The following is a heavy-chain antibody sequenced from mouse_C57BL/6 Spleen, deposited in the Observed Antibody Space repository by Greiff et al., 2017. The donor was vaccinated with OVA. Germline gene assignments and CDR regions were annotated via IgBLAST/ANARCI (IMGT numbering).Heavy chain of an antibody. Sequence: VQLQQSGPELVKPGASVKISCKASGYTFTDYYMNWVKQSHGKSLEWIGDINPNNGGTSYNQKFKGKATLTVDKSSSTAYMELRSLTSEDSAVYYCARGDYGYDDAGGVDYWGQGTTLTVSS. CDR1: GYTFTDYY. J-gene: IGHJ2*01. V-gene: IGHV1-26*01. D-gene: IGHD2-2*01. CDR3: ARGDYGYDDAGGVDY. CDR2: INPNNGGT.